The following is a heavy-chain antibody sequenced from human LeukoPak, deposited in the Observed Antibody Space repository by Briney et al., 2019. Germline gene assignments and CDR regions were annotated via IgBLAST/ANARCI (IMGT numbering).Heavy chain of an antibody. CDR2: ISSSSSSI. CDR3: AKDRPALEEWAFDI. D-gene: IGHD2-8*01. V-gene: IGHV3-48*01. CDR1: GFTFSSYS. Sequence: GGSLRLSCAASGFTFSSYSMNWVRQAPGKGLEWVSYISSSSSSIYYADSVKGRFTIFRDNSKNTLYLQMNSLRSEDTAVFYCAKDRPALEEWAFDIWGQGTMVTVSP. J-gene: IGHJ3*02.